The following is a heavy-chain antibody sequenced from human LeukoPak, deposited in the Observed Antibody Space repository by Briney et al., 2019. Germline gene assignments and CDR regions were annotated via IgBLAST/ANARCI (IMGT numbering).Heavy chain of an antibody. V-gene: IGHV3-7*01. CDR1: GFTFSAYW. D-gene: IGHD2-15*01. J-gene: IGHJ4*02. Sequence: PGGSLRLSCAASGFTFSAYWMTWVRQAPGQGLEWVANIKHDGSEKYYVDSVKGRFTISRDKAKNSLFLQINSLRAEDTAVCYCARGRYCSGGSCHYFDYWGQGTLVTVSS. CDR3: ARGRYCSGGSCHYFDY. CDR2: IKHDGSEK.